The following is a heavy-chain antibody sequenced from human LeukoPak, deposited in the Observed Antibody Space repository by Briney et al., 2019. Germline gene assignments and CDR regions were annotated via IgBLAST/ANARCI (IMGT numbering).Heavy chain of an antibody. CDR2: INSGGTTR. CDR3: AKDPNGDYIGTFDI. D-gene: IGHD4-17*01. Sequence: PGGSLRLSCTASGFTFSDYSMNWVRQAPGKGLEWVSYINSGGTTRYYADSMKGRFTISRDNAKNSLYLQMNSLRAEDTAVYYCAKDPNGDYIGTFDIWGQGTMVTVSS. J-gene: IGHJ3*02. V-gene: IGHV3-48*04. CDR1: GFTFSDYS.